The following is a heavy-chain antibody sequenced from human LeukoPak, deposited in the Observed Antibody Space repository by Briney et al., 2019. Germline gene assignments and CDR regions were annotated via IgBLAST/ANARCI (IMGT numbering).Heavy chain of an antibody. CDR1: GYTFTSYD. CDR2: MNPNSGNT. D-gene: IGHD4-17*01. CDR3: AREMGMTTVTTGDY. J-gene: IGHJ4*02. V-gene: IGHV1-8*01. Sequence: ASVKVSCKAAGYTFTSYDINWVRQATGQGLEWMGWMNPNSGNTGYAQKFQGRVTMTRNTSISTAYMELSSLRSEDTAVYYCAREMGMTTVTTGDYWGQGTLVTVSS.